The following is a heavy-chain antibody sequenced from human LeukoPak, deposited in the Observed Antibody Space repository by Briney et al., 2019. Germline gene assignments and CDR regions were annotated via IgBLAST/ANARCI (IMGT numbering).Heavy chain of an antibody. D-gene: IGHD5-18*01. CDR1: VFTFTSYT. J-gene: IGHJ6*02. V-gene: IGHV3-30-3*01. CDR3: ATDLDTVMVYYDGMDV. Sequence: SLRLSCAASVFTFTSYTMRCVRQTPGRRLWWVAVISYNVSNKYSAYSVKGRFTISRDNSKNTLYLQMNSLRAEDTAVYYCATDLDTVMVYYDGMDVCGQGSTVTASS. CDR2: ISYNVSNK.